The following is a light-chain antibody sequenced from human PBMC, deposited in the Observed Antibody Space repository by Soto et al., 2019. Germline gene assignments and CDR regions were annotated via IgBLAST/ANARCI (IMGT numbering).Light chain of an antibody. CDR1: QSVSGSY. J-gene: IGKJ1*01. CDR2: GAS. Sequence: EIVLTQSPGTLSLSPGERATLSCRASQSVSGSYLAWYQQKPGQAPRLLLYGASSRATGIPDRFSGSGSGTDFTLTICRLEPEEFSVYYCQQYGSSPKTCGQGTKVEIK. CDR3: QQYGSSPKT. V-gene: IGKV3-20*01.